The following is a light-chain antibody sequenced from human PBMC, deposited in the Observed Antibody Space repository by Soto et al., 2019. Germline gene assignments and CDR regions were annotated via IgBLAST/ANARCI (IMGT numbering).Light chain of an antibody. J-gene: IGKJ2*01. CDR1: QSVGSS. CDR3: QQYKDWPGYT. CDR2: GAS. V-gene: IGKV3-15*01. Sequence: EREVTQSPATLSLSPGEGATLSCRTSQSVGSSLAWYQQKPGLAPRLLIYGASTRITGIPDRFSGSGSGTEFTLTISSLQSEDFAVYYCQQYKDWPGYTFGQGTKLEI.